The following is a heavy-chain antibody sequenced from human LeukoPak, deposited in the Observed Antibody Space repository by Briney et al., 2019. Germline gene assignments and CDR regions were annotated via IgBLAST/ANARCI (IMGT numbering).Heavy chain of an antibody. CDR3: ARPYSANWHPHPYRMDV. CDR1: GDIFRRYG. V-gene: IGHV1-18*04. J-gene: IGHJ6*02. D-gene: IGHD1-1*01. Sequence: ASVKVSCKASGDIFRRYGVTWARQAPGQGPEWMGWVRPYNGDPEYAQKFQGRVTMSTDTSTDTSYMELRSLGSDDTAVYYCARPYSANWHPHPYRMDVWGQGATVIVSS. CDR2: VRPYNGDP.